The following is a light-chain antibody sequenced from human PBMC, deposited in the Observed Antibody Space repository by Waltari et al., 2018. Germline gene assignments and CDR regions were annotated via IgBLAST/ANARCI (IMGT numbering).Light chain of an antibody. CDR1: QSLSRY. V-gene: IGKV1-39*01. J-gene: IGKJ2*01. Sequence: IQMTQSPSSLSASVGDRVTITCRASQSLSRYLNWYQQKPGKAPKLLISAASSLQSGVPSRFSGSGSGTDFTLSITSLQPEDFATYYCQQNRIFGQGTKLEIK. CDR2: AAS. CDR3: QQNRI.